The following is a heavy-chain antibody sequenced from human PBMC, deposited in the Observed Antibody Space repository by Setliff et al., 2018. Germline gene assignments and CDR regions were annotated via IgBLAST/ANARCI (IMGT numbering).Heavy chain of an antibody. CDR3: ARDTTIVGATDY. D-gene: IGHD1-26*01. CDR2: LHTSGST. CDR1: GGSISSGSYY. Sequence: LSLTCAVSGGSISSGSYYWSWIRQPAGKGLEWVGRLHTSGSTNYNPSLKGRVTISVDTSKNQFSLNLSSVTAADTAVYFCARDTTIVGATDYWGQGTLVTVSS. V-gene: IGHV4-61*02. J-gene: IGHJ4*02.